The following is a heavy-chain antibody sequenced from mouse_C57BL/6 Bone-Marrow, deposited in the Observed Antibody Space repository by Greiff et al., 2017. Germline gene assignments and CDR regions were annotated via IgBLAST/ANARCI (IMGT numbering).Heavy chain of an antibody. Sequence: EVKLVESGGGLVKPGGSLKLSCAASGFTFSDYGMHWVRQAPEKGLEWVAYISSGSSPIYYADTVKGRFTIARDNAKNTLFLQMTSLRSEDTAMYYCARDDYHFDYWGQGTTLTVSS. D-gene: IGHD2-4*01. CDR3: ARDDYHFDY. J-gene: IGHJ2*01. CDR1: GFTFSDYG. V-gene: IGHV5-17*01. CDR2: ISSGSSPI.